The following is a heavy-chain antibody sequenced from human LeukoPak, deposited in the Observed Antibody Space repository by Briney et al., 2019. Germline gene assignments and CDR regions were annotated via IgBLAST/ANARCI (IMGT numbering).Heavy chain of an antibody. J-gene: IGHJ6*02. CDR2: IIPIFGTA. Sequence: SVKVSCKASGGTFSSYAISWVRQAPGQGLEWMGGIIPIFGTANYAQKFQGRVTITADESTSTAYMELSSLRSEDTAVYYCARSPLDGYNSFYYYYGMDVWGQGTTVTVSS. V-gene: IGHV1-69*13. CDR3: ARSPLDGYNSFYYYYGMDV. CDR1: GGTFSSYA. D-gene: IGHD5-24*01.